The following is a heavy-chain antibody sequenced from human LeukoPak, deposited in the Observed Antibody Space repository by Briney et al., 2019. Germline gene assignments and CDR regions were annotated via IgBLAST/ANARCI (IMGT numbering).Heavy chain of an antibody. Sequence: GGSLRLSCAASGFTFSTYWMSWVRQAPGKGLEWVADIKQDGSDKYYVDSVKGRFTISRDNAKNSLYLQMNSLRAEDTSVYYCARNYGGYPYWGQGTLVTVSS. D-gene: IGHD4-23*01. CDR2: IKQDGSDK. CDR1: GFTFSTYW. CDR3: ARNYGGYPY. V-gene: IGHV3-7*02. J-gene: IGHJ4*02.